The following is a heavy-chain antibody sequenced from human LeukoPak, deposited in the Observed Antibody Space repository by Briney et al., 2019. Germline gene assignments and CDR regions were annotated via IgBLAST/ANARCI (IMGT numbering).Heavy chain of an antibody. CDR3: ARQSRDGSKTRGYYFDY. Sequence: GESLKISCQVSGYIFTHYWIGWVRQMPGKGLESMGIIYPADSDTTYSPSFQGQVTISADKSISTVYLQWSSLKAPDTAIYYCARQSRDGSKTRGYYFDYWGQGTLVTVSS. J-gene: IGHJ4*02. CDR1: GYIFTHYW. D-gene: IGHD3-10*01. V-gene: IGHV5-51*01. CDR2: IYPADSDT.